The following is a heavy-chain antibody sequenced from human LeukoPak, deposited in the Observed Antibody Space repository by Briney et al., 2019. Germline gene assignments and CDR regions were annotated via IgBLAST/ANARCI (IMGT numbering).Heavy chain of an antibody. Sequence: SETLSLTCTVSGGSISWNNYYWGWIRQPSGKGLERIGSIYYSGSTYYNPSLKSRVTISVDTSKNQFSLKLSSVTAADTAVYYCARGWYSSSPFDYWGQGTLVTVSS. V-gene: IGHV4-39*07. CDR3: ARGWYSSSPFDY. D-gene: IGHD6-6*01. J-gene: IGHJ4*02. CDR1: GGSISWNNYY. CDR2: IYYSGST.